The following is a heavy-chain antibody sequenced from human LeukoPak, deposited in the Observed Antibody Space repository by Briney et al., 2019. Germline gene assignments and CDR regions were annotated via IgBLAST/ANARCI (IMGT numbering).Heavy chain of an antibody. CDR2: IIPIIGTA. CDR3: ARLYDFSPPNWFDP. Sequence: ASVKVSCKASGGTFSSYAISWVRQAPGQGLEWMGGIIPIIGTANYAQKFQGRVTITADESTSTAYMELSSLRSEDTAVYYCARLYDFSPPNWFDPWGQGTLVTVSS. J-gene: IGHJ5*02. D-gene: IGHD3-3*01. CDR1: GGTFSSYA. V-gene: IGHV1-69*13.